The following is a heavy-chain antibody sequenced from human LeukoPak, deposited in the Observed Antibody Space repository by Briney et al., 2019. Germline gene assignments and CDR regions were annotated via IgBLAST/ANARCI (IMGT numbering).Heavy chain of an antibody. Sequence: SETLSLTCAVSGASISSCYWSWVRQSAGKGLEWIGRLYTTGTTNYNPSLKSRVTMSGDSSKNQLSLTLTSVTTADTAVYYCVRDGANWEEPNDAFDTWGQGTLLTVSS. CDR2: LYTTGTT. CDR1: GASISSCY. D-gene: IGHD1-26*01. J-gene: IGHJ3*02. CDR3: VRDGANWEEPNDAFDT. V-gene: IGHV4-4*07.